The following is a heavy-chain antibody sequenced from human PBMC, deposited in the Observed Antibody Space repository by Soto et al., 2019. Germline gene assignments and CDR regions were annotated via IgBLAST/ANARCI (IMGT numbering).Heavy chain of an antibody. Sequence: QVQLVQSGAEVKKPGASVKVSCKASGYTFTSYGISWVRQAPGQGLEWMGWISAYNGNTNYAQKLQGRVTMTTDTSTSTAYMELRSLRSDDTAVYYCARELLGYCSGGSCTGGIDYWCQGTLVIVSS. J-gene: IGHJ4*02. CDR3: ARELLGYCSGGSCTGGIDY. V-gene: IGHV1-18*01. D-gene: IGHD2-15*01. CDR2: ISAYNGNT. CDR1: GYTFTSYG.